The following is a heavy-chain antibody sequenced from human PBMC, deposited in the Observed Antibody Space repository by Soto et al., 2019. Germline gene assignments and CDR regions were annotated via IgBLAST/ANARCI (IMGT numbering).Heavy chain of an antibody. CDR1: GFTFSSYA. CDR3: ARGALATPDY. V-gene: IGHV3-30-3*01. Sequence: QVQLVESGVGVVQPGRSLRLCCAASGFTFSSYAMHWVRQAPGKGLEWVAVISYDGSNKYYADSVKGRFTISRDNSKNTLYLQMNSLRAEDTAVYYCARGALATPDYWGQGTLVTVSS. J-gene: IGHJ4*02. D-gene: IGHD5-12*01. CDR2: ISYDGSNK.